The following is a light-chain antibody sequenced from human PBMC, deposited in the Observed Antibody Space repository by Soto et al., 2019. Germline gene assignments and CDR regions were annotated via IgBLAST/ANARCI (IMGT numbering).Light chain of an antibody. Sequence: QAVVTQPPSASGTPGQRVTISCSGSSSNIGSNTVNWYQQLPGTAPQLLIYNHNQRPSGVPDRFSGSKSGTSASLAISGLQSEYEADYYCSAWDDSLNGVVFGGGTKVTVL. CDR2: NHN. V-gene: IGLV1-44*01. J-gene: IGLJ2*01. CDR3: SAWDDSLNGVV. CDR1: SSNIGSNT.